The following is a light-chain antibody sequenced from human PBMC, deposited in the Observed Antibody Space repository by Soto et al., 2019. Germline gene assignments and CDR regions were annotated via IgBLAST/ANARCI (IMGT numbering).Light chain of an antibody. J-gene: IGKJ2*01. V-gene: IGKV1-9*01. CDR3: QQLTNYRFI. CDR2: GAS. CDR1: QGMNNF. Sequence: IQLTQSPPSLSASVGDRVNITCRASQGMNNFLAGYQQKPGKAPQLLIYGASTLQSGVPSRFSGSGSGTDFTLTISSLQPEDFATYYCQQLTNYRFIFGQGTKLEIK.